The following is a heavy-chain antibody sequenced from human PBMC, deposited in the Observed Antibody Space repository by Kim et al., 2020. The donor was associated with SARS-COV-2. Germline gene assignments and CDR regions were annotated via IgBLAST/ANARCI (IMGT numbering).Heavy chain of an antibody. CDR2: ISYDGSNK. J-gene: IGHJ4*02. CDR3: ASSVDTAGFDY. CDR1: GFTFSSYG. V-gene: IGHV3-33*05. Sequence: GGSLRLSCAASGFTFSSYGMHWVRQAPGKGLEWVAVISYDGSNKYYADSVKGRFTISRDNSKNTLYLQMNSLRAEDTAVYYCASSVDTAGFDYWGQGTLVTVSS. D-gene: IGHD5-18*01.